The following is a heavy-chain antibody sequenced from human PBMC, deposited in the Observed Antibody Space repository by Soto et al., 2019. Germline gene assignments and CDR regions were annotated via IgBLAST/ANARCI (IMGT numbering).Heavy chain of an antibody. V-gene: IGHV4-34*01. Sequence: QVQLQQWGAGLLKPSETLSLTCAVYGGSFSGYYWSWIRQPPGKGLEWIGEINHSGSTNYNPSLKSRVTISVDTSKNQFSLKLSSVTAADTAVYYCARTRSSWYYFDYWGQGTLVTVSS. CDR1: GGSFSGYY. J-gene: IGHJ4*02. CDR2: INHSGST. CDR3: ARTRSSWYYFDY. D-gene: IGHD6-13*01.